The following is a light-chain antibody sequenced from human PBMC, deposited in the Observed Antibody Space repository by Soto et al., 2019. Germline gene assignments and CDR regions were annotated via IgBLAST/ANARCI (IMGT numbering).Light chain of an antibody. J-gene: IGKJ3*01. V-gene: IGKV3-20*01. CDR1: QGVTPAY. CDR2: GAS. CDR3: QQYGGTPLFT. Sequence: EIVLTQSPGTLSLSPGERATLSCRASQGVTPAYLSWYQHKPGPAPRLLIYGASNRATGSPDRFSGSGAGTDFTLPIIRLEPEDFAVYSCQQYGGTPLFTFGPGTRVEFK.